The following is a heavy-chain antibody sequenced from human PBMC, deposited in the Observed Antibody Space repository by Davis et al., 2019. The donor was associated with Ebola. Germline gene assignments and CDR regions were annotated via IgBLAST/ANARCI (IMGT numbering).Heavy chain of an antibody. Sequence: GESLKISCAASGFTFSSYWMSWVRQAPGKGLEWVANIKQDGSEKYYVDSVKGRFTISRDNAKNSLYLQMNSLRAEDTAVYYCARTRWLRGIYFDYWGQGTLVTASS. CDR1: GFTFSSYW. D-gene: IGHD5-12*01. V-gene: IGHV3-7*01. CDR3: ARTRWLRGIYFDY. CDR2: IKQDGSEK. J-gene: IGHJ4*02.